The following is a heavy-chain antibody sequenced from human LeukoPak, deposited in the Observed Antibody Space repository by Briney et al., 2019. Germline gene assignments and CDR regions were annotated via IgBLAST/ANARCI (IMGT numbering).Heavy chain of an antibody. Sequence: GGSLRLSCAASGFSFSDYWMSWVRQVPGKGLEWVANIKPDGSENYYVDSVKGPFTISRDNAENSLYLQMNSLRAEDTAVYYCARGTSWGDVWGQGTTVTVSS. J-gene: IGHJ6*02. CDR2: IKPDGSEN. CDR3: ARGTSWGDV. V-gene: IGHV3-7*01. CDR1: GFSFSDYW. D-gene: IGHD6-13*01.